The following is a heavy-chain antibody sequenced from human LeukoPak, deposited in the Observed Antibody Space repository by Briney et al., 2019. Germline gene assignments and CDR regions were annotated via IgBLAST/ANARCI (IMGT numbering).Heavy chain of an antibody. CDR1: GFTVSSNY. CDR2: IYSGGST. V-gene: IGHV3-66*01. CDR3: ARVTSTIFGLVNPDY. Sequence: GGSLRLSCAASGFTVSSNYMNWVRQAPGKGLEWVSVIYSGGSTHYADSVKGRFTISRDNSKNTLYLQMNSLRAEDTAVYYCARVTSTIFGLVNPDYWGRGTLVTVSS. D-gene: IGHD3-3*01. J-gene: IGHJ4*02.